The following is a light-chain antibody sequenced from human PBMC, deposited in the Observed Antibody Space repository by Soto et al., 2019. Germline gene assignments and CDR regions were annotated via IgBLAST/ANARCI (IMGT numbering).Light chain of an antibody. V-gene: IGLV1-40*01. CDR1: TSNIGAPYD. CDR3: QSYDNSLSASV. J-gene: IGLJ3*02. CDR2: GDN. Sequence: QSVLTQPPSVSGAPGQRVTISCTGSTSNIGAPYDVHWYQRRPGTAPKLLIYGDNNRPSGVPDRFSGSKSGTSASLAITGLQAEDEADYYCQSYDNSLSASVFGGGTKVTVL.